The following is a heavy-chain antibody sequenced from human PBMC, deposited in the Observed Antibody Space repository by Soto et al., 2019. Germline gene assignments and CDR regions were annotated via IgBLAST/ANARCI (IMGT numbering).Heavy chain of an antibody. J-gene: IGHJ4*02. Sequence: QVQLVESGGGVVQPGRSLRVSCAASGFTFSSYGFHWVRQAPGKGLEWVAVIWYDGSNKYYTDSVKGRFTISRDNSKNTVYLQMNSLRAEDTAVYYCAREHDGYWGQGTKVTVSS. CDR2: IWYDGSNK. V-gene: IGHV3-33*01. CDR1: GFTFSSYG. D-gene: IGHD3-3*01. CDR3: AREHDGY.